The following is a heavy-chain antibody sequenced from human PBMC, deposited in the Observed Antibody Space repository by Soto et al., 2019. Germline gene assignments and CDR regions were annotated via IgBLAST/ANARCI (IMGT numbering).Heavy chain of an antibody. CDR3: ARDLKVAGTNSFYYYGMDV. Sequence: EVQLVESGGGLVKPGGSLTLSCAASGFTFSNYTMNWVRQAPGKGLEWVSSISRSSRNIYYADSVKGRFTISRDNAKNALHLHMNILRAGDPAVYYCARDLKVAGTNSFYYYGMDVWGKGTTVTVSS. J-gene: IGHJ6*04. D-gene: IGHD6-19*01. CDR2: ISRSSRNI. CDR1: GFTFSNYT. V-gene: IGHV3-21*01.